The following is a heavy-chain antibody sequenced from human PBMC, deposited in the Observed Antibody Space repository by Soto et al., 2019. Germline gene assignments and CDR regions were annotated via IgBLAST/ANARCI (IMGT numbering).Heavy chain of an antibody. CDR1: GYTFTSYA. D-gene: IGHD3-22*01. J-gene: IGHJ3*02. V-gene: IGHV1-18*01. Sequence: ASVKVSCKASGYTFTSYAMHWVRQAPGQGLEWMGWISAYNGNTNYAQKLQGRVTMTTDTSTSTAYTELRSLRSDDTAVYYCARDPYYYDSSGKNDAFDIWGQGTMVTVSS. CDR3: ARDPYYYDSSGKNDAFDI. CDR2: ISAYNGNT.